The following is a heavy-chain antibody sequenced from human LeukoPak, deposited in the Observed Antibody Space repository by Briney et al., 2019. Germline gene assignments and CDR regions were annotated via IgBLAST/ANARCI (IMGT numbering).Heavy chain of an antibody. CDR1: GYTFTSFD. D-gene: IGHD5-24*01. J-gene: IGHJ3*02. CDR2: MNPNSGNT. CDR3: ARDVEMSPGDAFDT. Sequence: GASVKVSCKASGYTFTSFDINWVRQATGQGLEWMGWMNPNSGNTGYAQKFQGRVTITRNTSISKAYMELSSLRSEDTAVYYCARDVEMSPGDAFDTWGQGTMVTVSS. V-gene: IGHV1-8*03.